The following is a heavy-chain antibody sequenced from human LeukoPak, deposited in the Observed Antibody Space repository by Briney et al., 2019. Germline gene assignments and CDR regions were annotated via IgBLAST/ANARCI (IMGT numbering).Heavy chain of an antibody. CDR3: ARTAMVRGLVFDY. CDR1: GGSISSSNW. J-gene: IGHJ4*02. Sequence: PSGTLSLTCAVSGGSISSSNWWSWVRQPPGKGLEWIGEIYHSGSTNYNPSLKSRVTISVDKSKNQFSLKLSSVTGADTAVYYCARTAMVRGLVFDYWGQGTLVTVSS. CDR2: IYHSGST. V-gene: IGHV4-4*02. D-gene: IGHD3-10*01.